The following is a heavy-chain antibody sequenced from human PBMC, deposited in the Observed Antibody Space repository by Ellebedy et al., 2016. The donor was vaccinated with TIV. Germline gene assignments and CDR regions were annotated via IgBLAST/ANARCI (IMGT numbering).Heavy chain of an antibody. J-gene: IGHJ3*02. V-gene: IGHV5-51*01. CDR1: GYSFTSYW. D-gene: IGHD3-10*01. Sequence: GGSLRLXXKGSGYSFTSYWIGWVRQMPGKGLEWMGIIYPGDSDTRYSPSFQGQVTISADKSISTAYLQWSSLKASDTAMYYCARSTGGSMVRGVILDAFDIWGQGTMVTVSS. CDR2: IYPGDSDT. CDR3: ARSTGGSMVRGVILDAFDI.